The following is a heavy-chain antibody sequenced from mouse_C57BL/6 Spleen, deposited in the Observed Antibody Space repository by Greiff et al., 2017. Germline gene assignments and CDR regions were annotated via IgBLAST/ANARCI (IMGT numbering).Heavy chain of an antibody. CDR1: GFTFSSYA. J-gene: IGHJ3*02. CDR3: ARDGSAW. CDR2: ISDGGSYT. V-gene: IGHV5-4*01. Sequence: EVQLVESGGGLVKPGGSLKLSCAASGFTFSSYAMSWVRQTPEKRLEWVATISDGGSYTYYPDNVKGRFTISRDNAKNNLYLQMSHLKSEDTAMYYCARDGSAWWGQGTLVTVSA. D-gene: IGHD2-2*01.